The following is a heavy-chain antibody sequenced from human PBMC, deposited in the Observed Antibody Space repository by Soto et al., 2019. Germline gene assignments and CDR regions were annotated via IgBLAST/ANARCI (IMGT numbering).Heavy chain of an antibody. Sequence: PGGSLRLSCAASGFPVGNFSMNWVRQAPGRGLEWVSFISTSSTYIYYADSVRGRFTISRDNSDNSLYLQMNNLRAEDTGIYYCARSYFDAGGYRYGMDVWGVGTTVTVSS. CDR3: ARSYFDAGGYRYGMDV. CDR1: GFPVGNFS. CDR2: ISTSSTYI. V-gene: IGHV3-21*01. D-gene: IGHD5-12*01. J-gene: IGHJ6*04.